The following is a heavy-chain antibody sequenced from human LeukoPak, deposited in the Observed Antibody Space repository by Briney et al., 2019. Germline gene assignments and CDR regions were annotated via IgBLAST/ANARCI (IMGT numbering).Heavy chain of an antibody. V-gene: IGHV3-23*01. Sequence: GGSPRLSCAASGFTFSSYAMSWVRQAPGKGLEWVSAISGSGGSTYYADSVKGRFTISRDNSKNTLYLQMNSLRAEDTAVYYCAKDMTDTAAAYMDVWGKGTTVTVSS. CDR2: ISGSGGST. D-gene: IGHD5-18*01. CDR1: GFTFSSYA. J-gene: IGHJ6*03. CDR3: AKDMTDTAAAYMDV.